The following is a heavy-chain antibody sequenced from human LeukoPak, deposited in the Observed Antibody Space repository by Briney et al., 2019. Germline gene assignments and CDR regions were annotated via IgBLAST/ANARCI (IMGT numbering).Heavy chain of an antibody. V-gene: IGHV1-18*01. CDR3: ARSRERRADFDY. CDR2: ISPYSGDT. J-gene: IGHJ4*02. D-gene: IGHD6-19*01. CDR1: GYTFPIYG. Sequence: VASAKVSCKTSGYTFPIYGIGWVRQAPGQGLEWMGWISPYSGDTNYAQKLQDRVTMTTDTSTSTAYMELRSLRSEDTAVYYCARSRERRADFDYWGQGTPVTVSS.